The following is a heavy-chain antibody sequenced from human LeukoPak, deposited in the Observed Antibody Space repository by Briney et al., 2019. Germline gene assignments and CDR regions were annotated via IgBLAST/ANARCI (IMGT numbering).Heavy chain of an antibody. D-gene: IGHD3-9*01. V-gene: IGHV3-23*01. Sequence: GGSLRLSCAASGFTFSSYAMSWVRQAPGKGLEWVSAISGSGGSTYYADSVKGRFTISRDNSKNTLYQQMNSLRAEDTAVYYCAKTNDILTGYYGSYFDYWGQGTLVTVSS. CDR2: ISGSGGST. CDR1: GFTFSSYA. CDR3: AKTNDILTGYYGSYFDY. J-gene: IGHJ4*02.